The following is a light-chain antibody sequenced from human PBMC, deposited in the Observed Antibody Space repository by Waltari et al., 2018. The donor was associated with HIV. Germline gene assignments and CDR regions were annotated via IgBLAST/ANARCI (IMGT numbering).Light chain of an antibody. V-gene: IGKV2-28*01. Sequence: VMTQSPLSLPVTPGEPASISCRSSQSLLHSNGYNYLDWYLQKPGQSPQLLVYLGSNRASGVPDRFSGSGSGTDFTLKISRVEAEDVGVYYCMQALQTPFTFGPGTKVDI. CDR1: QSLLHSNGYNY. J-gene: IGKJ3*01. CDR2: LGS. CDR3: MQALQTPFT.